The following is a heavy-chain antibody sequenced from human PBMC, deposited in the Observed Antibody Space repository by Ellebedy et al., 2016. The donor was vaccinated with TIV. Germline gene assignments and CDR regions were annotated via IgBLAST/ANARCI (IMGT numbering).Heavy chain of an antibody. CDR3: ARDSQQWLVPVGYAMYV. CDR1: GFTFSTYG. D-gene: IGHD6-19*01. J-gene: IGHJ6*02. CDR2: VWVNGEIK. Sequence: GESLKISCAASGFTFSTYGMHWVRQAPGKGLDWVAFVWVNGEIKQYTDSVKGRFTISRDNSKNTLFLQMNRLSAEDTAVYFCARDSQQWLVPVGYAMYVWGQGTTVIVSS. V-gene: IGHV3-33*01.